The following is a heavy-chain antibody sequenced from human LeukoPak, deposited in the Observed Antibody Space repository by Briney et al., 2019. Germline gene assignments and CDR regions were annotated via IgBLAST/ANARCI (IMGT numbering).Heavy chain of an antibody. Sequence: GGSPRLSCAASGFTFSSYGMHWVRQAPGKGLEWVAVMAYDGSNKYYADSVKGRFTISRDNSKNTLYLQMNSLRAEDTAVYYCAKESALYSGGGYFDYWGQGTLVTVSS. D-gene: IGHD2-8*01. CDR1: GFTFSSYG. CDR2: MAYDGSNK. CDR3: AKESALYSGGGYFDY. J-gene: IGHJ4*02. V-gene: IGHV3-30*18.